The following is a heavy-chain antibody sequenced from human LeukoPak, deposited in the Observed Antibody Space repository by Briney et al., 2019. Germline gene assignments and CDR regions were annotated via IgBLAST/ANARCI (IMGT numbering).Heavy chain of an antibody. D-gene: IGHD5-12*01. Sequence: PSETLSLTCAVSGYSISSGYYWGWIRQPPGKGLEWIGSIYHSGSTYYNPSLKSRVTISVDTSKNQLSLKLSSVTAADTAVYYCARRLVATITSAFDIWGQGTMVTVSS. CDR3: ARRLVATITSAFDI. V-gene: IGHV4-38-2*01. CDR2: IYHSGST. J-gene: IGHJ3*02. CDR1: GYSISSGYY.